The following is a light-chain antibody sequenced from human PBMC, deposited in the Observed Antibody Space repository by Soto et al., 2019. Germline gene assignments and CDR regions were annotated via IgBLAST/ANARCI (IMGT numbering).Light chain of an antibody. CDR3: HVWDSSSDHYV. CDR1: DIGSKS. CDR2: DDS. Sequence: SYELTQPPSVSAAPGHTARITCGGNDIGSKSVHWFQQRPGQSPVLVVYDDSDRPSGIPERFSGSNSGNTATLTISRVEAGDEADYYCHVWDSSSDHYVFGTGTKLTVL. J-gene: IGLJ1*01. V-gene: IGLV3-21*02.